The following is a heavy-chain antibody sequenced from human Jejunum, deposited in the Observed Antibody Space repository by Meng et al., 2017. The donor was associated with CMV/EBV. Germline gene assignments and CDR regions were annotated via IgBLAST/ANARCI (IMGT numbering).Heavy chain of an antibody. D-gene: IGHD3-10*01. CDR3: ARASYGSGSPLGESWFDP. J-gene: IGHJ5*02. V-gene: IGHV4-31*03. CDR1: GGSISSGGYY. CDR2: IHSSGST. Sequence: VRLDESGPGLVKPSQTVSRTCIVSGGSISSGGYYWSWIRQHPGKGLEWIGYIHSSGSTYYNPSLRSRLTISVDTSKNQFSLKLSSVTAADTAVYYCARASYGSGSPLGESWFDPWGQGTLVTVSS.